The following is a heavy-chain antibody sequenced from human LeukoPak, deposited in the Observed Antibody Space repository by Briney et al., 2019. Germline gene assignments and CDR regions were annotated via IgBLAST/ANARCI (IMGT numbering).Heavy chain of an antibody. CDR3: ARAAHYYDSGGFLPEAFDV. Sequence: GGSLRLSCAASGFTFSGYNMNWVRQAPGKGLEWVAFIRYDGNKKYYVDSVKGRFTISRDNARNSLYLQMNSLRAEDTAVYYCARAAHYYDSGGFLPEAFDVWGQGTMVTVSS. V-gene: IGHV3-30*02. CDR1: GFTFSGYN. J-gene: IGHJ3*01. CDR2: IRYDGNKK. D-gene: IGHD3-22*01.